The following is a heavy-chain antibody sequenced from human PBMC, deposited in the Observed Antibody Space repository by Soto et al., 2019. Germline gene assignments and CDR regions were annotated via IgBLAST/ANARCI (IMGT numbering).Heavy chain of an antibody. CDR3: AKDRAYYDSSGSKSPYYFDY. D-gene: IGHD3-22*01. CDR1: GFTFSSYG. CDR2: ISYDGSNK. J-gene: IGHJ4*02. V-gene: IGHV3-30*18. Sequence: GGSLRLSCAASGFTFSSYGMHWVRQAPGKGLEWVAVISYDGSNKYYADSVKGRFTISRDNSKNTLYLQMNSLRAEDTAVYYCAKDRAYYDSSGSKSPYYFDYWGQGTLVTVSS.